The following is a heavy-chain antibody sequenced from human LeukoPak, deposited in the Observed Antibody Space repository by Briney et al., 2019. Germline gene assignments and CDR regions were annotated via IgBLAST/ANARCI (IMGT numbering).Heavy chain of an antibody. V-gene: IGHV1-46*04. CDR1: GYTFTRYY. J-gene: IGHJ3*02. Sequence: ASVKVSCKASGYTFTRYYMHWVRQAPGQGLEWMGIINPNGGSTNYAQKLQGRVTMTRDTSTSTVYMELGSLRSEDTAVYYCAREQGHCSGGSCPNDAFDIWGQGTMVTVSS. CDR3: AREQGHCSGGSCPNDAFDI. CDR2: INPNGGST. D-gene: IGHD2-15*01.